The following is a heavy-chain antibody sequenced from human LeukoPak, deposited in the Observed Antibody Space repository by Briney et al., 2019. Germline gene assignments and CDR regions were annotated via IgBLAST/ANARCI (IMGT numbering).Heavy chain of an antibody. J-gene: IGHJ4*02. D-gene: IGHD2-2*01. CDR3: AREDCSSTSCRLDS. Sequence: GGSLRLSCAASGFTFNTYNMCWVRQAPGKGLEWVSYISTSSRTRYYADSVKGRFTISRDNAKDSLDLHMNSLRAEDTAIYYCAREDCSSTSCRLDSWGQGTLVTVSS. V-gene: IGHV3-48*04. CDR1: GFTFNTYN. CDR2: ISTSSRTR.